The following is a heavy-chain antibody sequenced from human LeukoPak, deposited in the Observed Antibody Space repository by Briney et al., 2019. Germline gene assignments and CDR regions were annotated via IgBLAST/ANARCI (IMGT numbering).Heavy chain of an antibody. Sequence: GGSLRLSCAASGFTFSSYVMSWVRQAPGKGPEWVSGISGSGGTTYYADSVKGRFTISRDNAKNSLYLQMNSLRAEDTAVYYCARDRGRFLEWLSDHFDYWGQGTLVTVSS. CDR1: GFTFSSYV. J-gene: IGHJ4*02. CDR3: ARDRGRFLEWLSDHFDY. V-gene: IGHV3-23*01. D-gene: IGHD3-3*01. CDR2: ISGSGGTT.